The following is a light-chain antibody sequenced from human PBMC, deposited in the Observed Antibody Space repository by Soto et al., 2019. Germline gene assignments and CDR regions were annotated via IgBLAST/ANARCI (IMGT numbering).Light chain of an antibody. Sequence: QSALTQPASVSGSPGQSITISCTGASSDVGDYNYVSWYQHHPGKAPKLLIYVVNNRPSGVSDRFSGSKSDNVASLTISWLQAEDEADYYCSSYTSSSTYVFGTGTKVTVL. CDR2: VVN. V-gene: IGLV2-14*01. J-gene: IGLJ1*01. CDR1: SSDVGDYNY. CDR3: SSYTSSSTYV.